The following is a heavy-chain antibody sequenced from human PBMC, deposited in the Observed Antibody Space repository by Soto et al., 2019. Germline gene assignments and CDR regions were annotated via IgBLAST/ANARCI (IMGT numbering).Heavy chain of an antibody. CDR1: GGSISSSSYY. J-gene: IGHJ3*02. V-gene: IGHV4-39*01. CDR3: ARRILSGYYRGDHDAFDI. CDR2: IYYSGST. D-gene: IGHD3-9*01. Sequence: QLQLQESGPGLVKPSETLSLTCTVSGGSISSSSYYWGWIRQPPGKGLEGIGSIYYSGSTSSTPSLKTRVTISVDTSNNQFSLKLSSVTAADTAVYYCARRILSGYYRGDHDAFDIWGQGTMVTVSS.